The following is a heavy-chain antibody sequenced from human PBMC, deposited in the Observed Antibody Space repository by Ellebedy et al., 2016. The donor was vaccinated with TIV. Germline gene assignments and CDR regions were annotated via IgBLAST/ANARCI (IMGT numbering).Heavy chain of an antibody. J-gene: IGHJ4*02. D-gene: IGHD1-26*01. CDR1: GFIVSSNY. CDR3: VRGQSSGVGAPY. V-gene: IGHV3-11*04. CDR2: ISGSGGST. Sequence: GESLKISCAASGFIVSSNYMSWVRQAPGKGLEWVSAISGSGGSTYYADSVKGRFTISRDNAKNSLYLQMNSLRAEDTAVYYCVRGQSSGVGAPYWGQGTRVTVSS.